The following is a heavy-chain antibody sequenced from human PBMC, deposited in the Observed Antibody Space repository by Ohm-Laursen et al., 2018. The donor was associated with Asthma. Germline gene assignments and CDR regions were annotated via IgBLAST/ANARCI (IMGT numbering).Heavy chain of an antibody. CDR3: ARERQYYYDSSGYFDY. Sequence: SLRLSCTASGFAFSRYGMYWVRPAPGKGLQWGAGIWSGGSNEDYAESVKGRFTISRDNSGNTLYLQMNSLRAEDTAVYCCARERQYYYDSSGYFDYWGQGTLVTVSS. CDR1: GFAFSRYG. CDR2: IWSGGSNE. V-gene: IGHV3-33*07. J-gene: IGHJ4*02. D-gene: IGHD3-22*01.